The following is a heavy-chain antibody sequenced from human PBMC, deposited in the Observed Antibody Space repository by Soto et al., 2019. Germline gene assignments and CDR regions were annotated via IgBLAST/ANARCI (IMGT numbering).Heavy chain of an antibody. Sequence: QVQLQESGPGLVKPSETLSLTCTVSGGSISSYYWSWIRQPPGKGLEWIGYIYYSGSTNYNPSLKSRVTISVDTSKNQFSLKLSSVTPADTAVYYCARGGDYGDFPDYWGQGTLVTVSS. V-gene: IGHV4-59*01. D-gene: IGHD4-17*01. CDR1: GGSISSYY. CDR2: IYYSGST. J-gene: IGHJ4*02. CDR3: ARGGDYGDFPDY.